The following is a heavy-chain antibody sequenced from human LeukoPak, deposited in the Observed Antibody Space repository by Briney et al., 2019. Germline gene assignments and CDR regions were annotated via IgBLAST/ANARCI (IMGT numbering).Heavy chain of an antibody. V-gene: IGHV1-18*01. J-gene: IGHJ4*02. CDR3: ARDERSFPFDY. CDR1: GYTFTSYC. D-gene: IGHD6-19*01. CDR2: ISAYNGNT. Sequence: ASVKVSSKASGYTFTSYCISWVRQAPGQGLEWMGWISAYNGNTNYAQKLQGRVTMTTDTSTSTAYMQLRRLRSDDTAVSYCARDERSFPFDYWGQGSLVSVSS.